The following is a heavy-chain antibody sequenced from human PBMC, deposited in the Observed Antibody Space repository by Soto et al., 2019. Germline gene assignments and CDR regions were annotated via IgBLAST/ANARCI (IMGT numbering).Heavy chain of an antibody. CDR2: IYYSGST. Sequence: SETLSLTCSVSGGSINSGDYYWSWIRQSPGKGLEWIGYIYYSGSTYYNPSLKSRSTISINTSKNQFFLDVDSVTAADTAVYYCARLYTGYEAFDYWGQGTLVTVSS. V-gene: IGHV4-30-4*01. J-gene: IGHJ4*02. CDR1: GGSINSGDYY. CDR3: ARLYTGYEAFDY. D-gene: IGHD5-12*01.